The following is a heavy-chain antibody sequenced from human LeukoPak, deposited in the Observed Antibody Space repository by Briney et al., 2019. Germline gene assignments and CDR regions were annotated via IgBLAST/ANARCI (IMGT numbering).Heavy chain of an antibody. D-gene: IGHD6-19*01. J-gene: IGHJ4*02. CDR3: ARTSSSGLVGGYYFDY. CDR2: IHHSGST. Sequence: PSETLSLTCNVSGGSIRGYYWGWIRQPPGKGLQWIGSIHHSGSTYYNPSLKSRVTISVDTSKNQFSLKLSSVTAADTAVYYCARTSSSGLVGGYYFDYWGQGTLVTVSS. V-gene: IGHV4-38-2*02. CDR1: GGSIRGYY.